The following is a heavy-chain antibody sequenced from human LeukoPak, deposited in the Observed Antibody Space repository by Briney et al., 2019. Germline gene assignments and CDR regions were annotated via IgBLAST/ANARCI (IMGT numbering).Heavy chain of an antibody. CDR1: GFTFSSYG. Sequence: GGSLRLSCAASGFTFSSYGMHWVRQAPGKGLEWVAVISYDGSNKYYADSVKGRFTISRDNSKNTLYLQMNSLRAEDTAVYYCAKDPYGYSSSWYYFDYWGQGTLVTVSS. CDR2: ISYDGSNK. D-gene: IGHD6-13*01. CDR3: AKDPYGYSSSWYYFDY. J-gene: IGHJ4*02. V-gene: IGHV3-30*18.